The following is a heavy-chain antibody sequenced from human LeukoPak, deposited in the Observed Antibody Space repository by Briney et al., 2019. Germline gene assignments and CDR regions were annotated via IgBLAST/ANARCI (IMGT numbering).Heavy chain of an antibody. CDR3: ARVATGSYDWFDP. D-gene: IGHD3-10*01. Sequence: PGGSLRLSCAASGFTFSNYGIHWVRQAPGKGLEWVAFISNDGSNKYYADSVKGRFTISRDNSENTLYLQMNSLRAEDTAVYFCARVATGSYDWFDPWGQGTLVTVSS. V-gene: IGHV3-30*03. CDR1: GFTFSNYG. J-gene: IGHJ5*02. CDR2: ISNDGSNK.